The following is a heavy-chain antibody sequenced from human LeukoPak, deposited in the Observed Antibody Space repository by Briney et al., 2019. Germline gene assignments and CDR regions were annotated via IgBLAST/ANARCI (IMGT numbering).Heavy chain of an antibody. CDR3: AKDRAISG. CDR1: GFTFSSYG. CDR2: ISYDGSNK. D-gene: IGHD2-21*01. Sequence: GSSLRLSCEASGFTFSSYGMHWVRQAPGKGLEWVAVISYDGSNKYYADSVKGRFTISRDNSKNTLYLQMNSLRAEGTAVYYCAKDRAISGWGQGSLVTVSS. J-gene: IGHJ4*02. V-gene: IGHV3-30*18.